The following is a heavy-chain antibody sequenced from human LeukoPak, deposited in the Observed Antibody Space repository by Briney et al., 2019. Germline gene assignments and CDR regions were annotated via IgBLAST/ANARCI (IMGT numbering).Heavy chain of an antibody. J-gene: IGHJ4*02. CDR1: GFTFDDYA. Sequence: ALRLSCAASGFTFDDYAMHWVRQAPGKGLEWVSGISWNSGSIGYADSVKGRFTISRDNSKNTLYLQMNSLRAEDTAVYYCAKLPSCYDYWGQGTLVTVSS. D-gene: IGHD2-2*01. CDR2: ISWNSGSI. CDR3: AKLPSCYDY. V-gene: IGHV3-9*01.